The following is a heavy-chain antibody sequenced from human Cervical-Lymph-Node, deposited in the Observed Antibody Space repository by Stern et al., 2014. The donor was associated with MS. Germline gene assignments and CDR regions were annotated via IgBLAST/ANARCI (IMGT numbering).Heavy chain of an antibody. J-gene: IGHJ4*01. D-gene: IGHD2/OR15-2a*01. CDR3: ARDKGMFFL. CDR2: IYYSGST. V-gene: IGHV4-59*01. CDR1: GGSITNYY. Sequence: VQLEESCPGLVKPSETLSLTCNVSGGSITNYYCPWIPQPPGKGLEWIGYIYYSGSTNYNPSLKSRVTISVDTSKNQFSLKLSSVTAADTAVYYCARDKGMFFLWGQGTLVTVSS.